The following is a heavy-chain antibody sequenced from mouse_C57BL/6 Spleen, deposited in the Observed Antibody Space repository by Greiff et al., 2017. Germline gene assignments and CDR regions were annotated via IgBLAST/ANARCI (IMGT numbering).Heavy chain of an antibody. Sequence: VQLQQPGAELVKPGASVKLSCKASGFTFTSYWMHWVKQRPGQGLEWIGMIHPNSGSTNYNEKFKSKVTLTVDKASSTAYMQLSSLTSEDSAVYYCARGGAHSSGDQAYWGQGTLVTVSA. CDR3: ARGGAHSSGDQAY. D-gene: IGHD3-2*02. CDR2: IHPNSGST. CDR1: GFTFTSYW. V-gene: IGHV1-64*01. J-gene: IGHJ3*01.